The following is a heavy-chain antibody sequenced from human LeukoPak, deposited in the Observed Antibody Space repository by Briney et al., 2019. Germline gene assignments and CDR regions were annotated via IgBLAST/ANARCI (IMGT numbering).Heavy chain of an antibody. CDR2: ISAYNGNT. CDR1: GYTFTSYG. J-gene: IGHJ4*02. D-gene: IGHD3-22*01. V-gene: IGHV1-18*01. CDR3: ARDGDYYVSSGYYPFDY. Sequence: ASVKVSCKASGYTFTSYGISWVRQAPGQGLEWMGWISAYNGNTNYAQKLQGRVTMTTDTSTSTAYMELRSLRSDDTAVYYCARDGDYYVSSGYYPFDYWGQGTLVTVSS.